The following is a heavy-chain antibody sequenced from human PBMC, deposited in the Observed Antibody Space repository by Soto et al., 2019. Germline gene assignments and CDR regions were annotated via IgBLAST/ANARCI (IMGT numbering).Heavy chain of an antibody. Sequence: QLQLQESGPGLVKPSETLSLTCTVSGGSISSSSYYWGWIRQPPGKGLEWIGSIYYSGSTYYNPFLKGGVSISVDTSMNRCSIKLSSETTEDPAVYYCARQAPDIAISDRWSEGTLVTVSS. D-gene: IGHD2-21*01. J-gene: IGHJ4*02. CDR3: ARQAPDIAISDR. CDR2: IYYSGST. V-gene: IGHV4-39*01. CDR1: GGSISSSSYY.